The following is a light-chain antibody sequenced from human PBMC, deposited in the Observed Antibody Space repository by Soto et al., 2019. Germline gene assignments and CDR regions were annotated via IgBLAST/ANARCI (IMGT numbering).Light chain of an antibody. V-gene: IGLV2-8*01. CDR2: QVT. CDR3: MSYAGDNRFV. Sequence: QSALXQPPSASGSPGQSVTISCAGTINDVGGYNYVSWYQQHPGKVPQLMIYQVTKRPSGVPDRFSASKSDTTASLTISGLQAEDEGDYYCMSYAGDNRFVFGTGTKVTVL. CDR1: INDVGGYNY. J-gene: IGLJ1*01.